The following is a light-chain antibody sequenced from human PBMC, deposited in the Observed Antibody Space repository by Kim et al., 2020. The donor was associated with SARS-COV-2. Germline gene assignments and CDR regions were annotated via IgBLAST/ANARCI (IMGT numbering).Light chain of an antibody. J-gene: IGLJ3*02. V-gene: IGLV1-44*01. CDR3: AAWDDSLNVWA. CDR1: SSNIGVNP. Sequence: QSVLTQPPSASGTPGQTVTISCSGSSSNIGVNPVNWYQQVPAAAPKLLMYSNNKRPSGVPDRVSGSKSGASASLAISGLQSEDEAAYYCAAWDDSLNVWAFGGGTQLTVL. CDR2: SNN.